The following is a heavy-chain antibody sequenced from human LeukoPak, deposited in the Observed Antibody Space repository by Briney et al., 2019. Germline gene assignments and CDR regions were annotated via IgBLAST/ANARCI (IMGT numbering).Heavy chain of an antibody. CDR3: ARDGVVRGVIHYYYMDV. D-gene: IGHD3-10*01. V-gene: IGHV3-30-3*01. CDR2: ISYDGSNK. CDR1: GFTVSSNY. Sequence: PGGSLRLSCAASGFTVSSNYMSWVRQAPGKGLEWVAVISYDGSNKYYADSVKGRFTISRDNSKNTLFLQMNSLRAEDTAVYYCARDGVVRGVIHYYYMDVWGKGTTVTVSS. J-gene: IGHJ6*03.